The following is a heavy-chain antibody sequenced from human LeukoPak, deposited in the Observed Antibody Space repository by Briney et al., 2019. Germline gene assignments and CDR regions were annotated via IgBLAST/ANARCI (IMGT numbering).Heavy chain of an antibody. J-gene: IGHJ6*03. CDR3: ARIIHQYYYDSSGYPGTYYYYYMDV. CDR1: GGSFSGYY. D-gene: IGHD3-22*01. V-gene: IGHV4-34*01. CDR2: INHSGST. Sequence: PSETLSLTCAVYGGSFSGYYWSWIRQPPGKGLEWIGEINHSGSTNYNPSLKSRVTISVDTSKNQFSLKLSSVTAADTAVYYCARIIHQYYYDSSGYPGTYYYYYMDVWGKGTTVTVSS.